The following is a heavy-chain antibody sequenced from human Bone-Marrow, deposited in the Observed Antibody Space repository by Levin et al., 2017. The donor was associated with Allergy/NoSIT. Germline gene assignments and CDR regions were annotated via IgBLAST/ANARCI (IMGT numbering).Heavy chain of an antibody. V-gene: IGHV3-74*01. CDR2: ITSDGTGT. CDR1: GFTFSSYW. D-gene: IGHD6-19*01. J-gene: IGHJ4*02. CDR3: AGGSAVAGFY. Sequence: GESLKISCAASGFTFSSYWMHWVRQAPGKGLVSVSRITSDGTGTNYADSVKGRFTISRDNAKNTLYLQMNSLRAEDTAVYYCAGGSAVAGFYWGQGTLVTVSS.